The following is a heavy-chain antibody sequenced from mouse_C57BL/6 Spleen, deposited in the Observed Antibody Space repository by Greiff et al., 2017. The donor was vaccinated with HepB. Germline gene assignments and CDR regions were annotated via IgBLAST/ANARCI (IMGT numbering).Heavy chain of an antibody. CDR1: GFSLTSYG. CDR2: IWSGGST. J-gene: IGHJ1*03. CDR3: ARMGDYDADWYFDV. Sequence: QVQLKESGPGLVQPSQSLSITCTVSGFSLTSYGVHWVRQSPGKGLEWLGVIWSGGSTDYNAAFISRLSISKDNSKSQVFFKMNSLQADDTAIYYCARMGDYDADWYFDVWGTGTTVTVSS. D-gene: IGHD2-4*01. V-gene: IGHV2-2*01.